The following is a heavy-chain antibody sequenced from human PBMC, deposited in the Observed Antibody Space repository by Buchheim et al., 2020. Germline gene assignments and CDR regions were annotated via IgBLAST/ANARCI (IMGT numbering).Heavy chain of an antibody. Sequence: QVPLKESGPALVKPTQTLTLTCTFSGFSLSTSGMRVTWIRQPPGKALEWLARIDWDGDKFYNTSLKTRLAISKVTSQNQVVLTMTNMDPVDTATYYCARSITECSGGTCYPYFDYWGQGTL. J-gene: IGHJ4*02. D-gene: IGHD2-15*01. CDR3: ARSITECSGGTCYPYFDY. V-gene: IGHV2-70*04. CDR1: GFSLSTSGMR. CDR2: IDWDGDK.